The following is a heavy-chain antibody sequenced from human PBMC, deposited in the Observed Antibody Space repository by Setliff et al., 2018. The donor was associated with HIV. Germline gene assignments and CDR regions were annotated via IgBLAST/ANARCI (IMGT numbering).Heavy chain of an antibody. CDR3: ARDWVGSPFWTDAFDI. V-gene: IGHV3-48*03. D-gene: IGHD1-26*01. CDR1: GFTFSSYE. Sequence: PGGSLRLSCAASGFTFSSYEMNWVRQAPGKGLEWVSYIGRSVTGIYYADSVKGRFTISRDNAKNSLYLQMNSLRAEDTAVYYCARDWVGSPFWTDAFDIWGQGTMVTVSS. J-gene: IGHJ3*02. CDR2: IGRSVTGI.